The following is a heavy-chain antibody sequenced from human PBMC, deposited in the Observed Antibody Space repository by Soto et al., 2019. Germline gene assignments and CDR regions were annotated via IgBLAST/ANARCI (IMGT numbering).Heavy chain of an antibody. CDR1: GGSISSSNW. CDR3: ARDKNRLGGSGRNAFDI. J-gene: IGHJ3*02. V-gene: IGHV4-4*02. Sequence: QVQLQESGPGLVKPSGTLSLTCAVSGGSISSSNWWSWVRQPPGKGLEWIGEIYHSGSTNYNPSLKSRITISVDKSKNQFSLKLSSVTAADTAVYYCARDKNRLGGSGRNAFDIWGQGTMVTVSS. D-gene: IGHD3-10*01. CDR2: IYHSGST.